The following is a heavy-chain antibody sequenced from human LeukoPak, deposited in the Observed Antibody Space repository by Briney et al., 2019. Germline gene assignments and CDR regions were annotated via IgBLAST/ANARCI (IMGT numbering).Heavy chain of an antibody. CDR2: ISTGSSTT. J-gene: IGHJ4*02. D-gene: IGHD4-23*01. CDR1: EFAFSTYN. Sequence: GGSLRLSCAASEFAFSTYNMNWVRQAPGKGLEWVSYISTGSSTTYYADSVKGRFTISRDNVENSLYLQMNSLRDEDTAVFYCARVAAGYSVNYFDYWGQGTLVTVSS. CDR3: ARVAAGYSVNYFDY. V-gene: IGHV3-48*02.